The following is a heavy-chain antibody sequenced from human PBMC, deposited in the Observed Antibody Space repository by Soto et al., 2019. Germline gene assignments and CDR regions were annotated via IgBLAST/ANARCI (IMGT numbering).Heavy chain of an antibody. CDR1: GFAFTNSW. Sequence: PGGSLRLSCGASGFAFTNSWMHWVRQAPGQGLVWVSRISPDGRTTTYADSVKGRFTVSRDNAKNTVFLQMNSLGVEDTAVYYCVRGPVDGAHGRFDPWGQGILVTVSS. V-gene: IGHV3-74*03. D-gene: IGHD2-8*01. CDR2: ISPDGRTT. J-gene: IGHJ5*02. CDR3: VRGPVDGAHGRFDP.